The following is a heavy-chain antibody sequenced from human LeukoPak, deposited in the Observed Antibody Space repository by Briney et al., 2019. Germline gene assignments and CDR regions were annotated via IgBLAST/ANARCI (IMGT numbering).Heavy chain of an antibody. CDR3: ARSIRGCSSTPCYEDY. D-gene: IGHD2-2*01. Sequence: ASVNVACMAAGYTFSDYYIHWVRQAPGQGLEWMGMINPSGASTSYAQKFQGRVTMTRDTSTSTVYMDLNSLRSEETAVYFCARSIRGCSSTPCYEDYWGQGTLVTVSS. V-gene: IGHV1-46*01. CDR2: INPSGAST. CDR1: GYTFSDYY. J-gene: IGHJ4*02.